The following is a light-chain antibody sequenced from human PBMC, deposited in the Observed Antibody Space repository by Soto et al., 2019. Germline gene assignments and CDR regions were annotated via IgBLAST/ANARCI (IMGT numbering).Light chain of an antibody. V-gene: IGLV2-23*01. CDR2: EGS. CDR1: SSDVGSYNL. CDR3: CSYAGSPTFYV. J-gene: IGLJ1*01. Sequence: QSALTQPASVSGSPGQSITISCTGTSSDVGSYNLVSWYQQHPGKAPKLMIYEGSKRPSGVSNHFSGSKSGNTASLTISGLQAEDEADYYCCSYAGSPTFYVFGSGTKVTAL.